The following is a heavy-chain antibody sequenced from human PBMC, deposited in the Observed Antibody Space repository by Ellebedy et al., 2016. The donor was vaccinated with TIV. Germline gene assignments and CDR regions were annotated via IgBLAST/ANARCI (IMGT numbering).Heavy chain of an antibody. CDR1: GGSISSFY. D-gene: IGHD2-21*02. V-gene: IGHV4-59*12. J-gene: IGHJ6*02. CDR3: ARDSSYCGGDCYFYYGMDV. CDR2: IYYSGST. Sequence: SETLSLXXTVSGGSISSFYWTWIRQPPGKGLEWIGYIYYSGSTYYNPSLKSRVTISVDTSKNQFSLKLSSVTAADTAVYYCARDSSYCGGDCYFYYGMDVWGQGTTVTVSS.